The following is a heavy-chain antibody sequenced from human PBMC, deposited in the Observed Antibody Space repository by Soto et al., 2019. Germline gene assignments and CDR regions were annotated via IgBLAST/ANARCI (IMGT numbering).Heavy chain of an antibody. V-gene: IGHV3-48*01. D-gene: IGHD2-8*01. CDR3: TSHLGYCSNGACS. CDR1: GFTFSRYN. J-gene: IGHJ4*02. Sequence: GGSLRLSCAASGFTFSRYNMNWVRQAPGKGLEWVSYISISSTSKFYADSVKGRFTISRDDAQNSLSLQMNSLRAEDTAVYYCTSHLGYCSNGACSWGQGTLVTVSS. CDR2: ISISSTSK.